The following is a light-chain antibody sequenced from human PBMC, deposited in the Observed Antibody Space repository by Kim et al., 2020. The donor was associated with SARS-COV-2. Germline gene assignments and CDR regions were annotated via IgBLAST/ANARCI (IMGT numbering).Light chain of an antibody. J-gene: IGKJ4*01. CDR1: QDINKF. V-gene: IGKV1-33*01. CDR2: DAS. Sequence: ASVRNRVSITCQASQDINKFLNWYQKKPGKAPKLLICDASDLETGVPSRFSGSGSGTHFTLTISGLQPEDIATYYCQQYDYPPLAFGGGTKVDIK. CDR3: QQYDYPPLA.